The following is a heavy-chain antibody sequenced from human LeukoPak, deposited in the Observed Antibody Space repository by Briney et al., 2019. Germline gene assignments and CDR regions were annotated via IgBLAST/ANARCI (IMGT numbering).Heavy chain of an antibody. CDR3: ARGENYYDSSGYYYNY. Sequence: SETLSLTCTVSGVSISSSNSYWGWIRQPPGKGLEWIGSIYYSGNTYYNASLKSQVSISIDTSKNQFSLKLSSVTAADTAVYYCARGENYYDSSGYYYNYWGQGTLVTVSS. CDR1: GVSISSSNSY. V-gene: IGHV4-39*01. D-gene: IGHD3-22*01. CDR2: IYYSGNT. J-gene: IGHJ4*02.